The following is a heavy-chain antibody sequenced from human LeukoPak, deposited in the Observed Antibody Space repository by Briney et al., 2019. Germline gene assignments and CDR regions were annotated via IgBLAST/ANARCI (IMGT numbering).Heavy chain of an antibody. D-gene: IGHD6-19*01. J-gene: IGHJ3*02. CDR3: ARHWPTRSSWSYYSSGWKAFDI. CDR1: GGSISSSSYY. V-gene: IGHV4-39*01. CDR2: IYYSGST. Sequence: SETLSLTCTVSGGSISSSSYYWGWIRQPPGKGLEWIGSIYYSGSTYYNPYLNSRVTISVDTSKNQFSLKLSSVTAADTAVYYCARHWPTRSSWSYYSSGWKAFDIWGQGTMVTVSS.